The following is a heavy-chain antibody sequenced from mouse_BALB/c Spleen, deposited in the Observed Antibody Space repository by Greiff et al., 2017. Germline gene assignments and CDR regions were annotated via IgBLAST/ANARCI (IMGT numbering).Heavy chain of an antibody. J-gene: IGHJ2*01. Sequence: DVKLVESGGGLVQPGGSRKLSCAASGFTFSSFGMHWVRQAPEKGLEWVAYISSGSSTIYYADTVKGRFTISRDNPKNTLFLQMTSLRSEDTAMYYCARGGNYRVYYFDYWGQGTTLTVSS. CDR3: ARGGNYRVYYFDY. V-gene: IGHV5-17*02. CDR1: GFTFSSFG. CDR2: ISSGSSTI. D-gene: IGHD2-1*01.